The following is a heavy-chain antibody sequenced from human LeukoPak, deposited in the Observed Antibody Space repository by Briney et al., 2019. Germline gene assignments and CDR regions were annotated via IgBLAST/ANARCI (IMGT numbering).Heavy chain of an antibody. Sequence: SETLSLTCTVSGGSISGASSYWGWIRQPPGKGLEWIGSIYFSGSTYYNPSLKSRVTISVDASKNQFSLKLSSVTAADTAVYYCARWLAAAGTYYFDYWGQGTLVTVSS. CDR2: IYFSGST. J-gene: IGHJ4*02. CDR1: GGSISGASSY. D-gene: IGHD6-13*01. V-gene: IGHV4-39*01. CDR3: ARWLAAAGTYYFDY.